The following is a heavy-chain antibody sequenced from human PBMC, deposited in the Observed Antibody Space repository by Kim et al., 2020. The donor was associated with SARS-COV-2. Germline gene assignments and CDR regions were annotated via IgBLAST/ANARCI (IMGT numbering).Heavy chain of an antibody. J-gene: IGHJ3*02. V-gene: IGHV3-48*02. CDR3: ARDVIDSSGYYSYAFDI. Sequence: GGSLRLSCAASGFTFSSYSMNWVRQAPGKGLEWVSYISSSSSTIYYADSVKGRFTISRYNAKNSLYLQMNSLRDEDTAVYYCARDVIDSSGYYSYAFDIWGQGTMVTVSS. CDR2: ISSSSSTI. D-gene: IGHD3-22*01. CDR1: GFTFSSYS.